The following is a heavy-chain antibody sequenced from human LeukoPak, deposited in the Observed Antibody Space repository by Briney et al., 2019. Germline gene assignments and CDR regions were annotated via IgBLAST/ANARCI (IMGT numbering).Heavy chain of an antibody. J-gene: IGHJ6*02. CDR3: ARERAGYCSRTSCPYYGMDV. V-gene: IGHV1-2*02. CDR2: INPNSGGT. CDR1: GYTFTGYY. D-gene: IGHD2-2*01. Sequence: ASVKVSCKASGYTFTGYYMHWVRQAPGQGLEWMGWINPNSGGTTYAQKFQGRVSMTRDTSISTAYMELSRLRSDDTAVYYCARERAGYCSRTSCPYYGMDVWGQGTTVTVSS.